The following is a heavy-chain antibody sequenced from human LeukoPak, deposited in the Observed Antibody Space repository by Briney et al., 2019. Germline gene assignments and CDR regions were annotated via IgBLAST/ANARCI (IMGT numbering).Heavy chain of an antibody. J-gene: IGHJ4*02. CDR1: GFTFRSYS. V-gene: IGHV3-48*01. Sequence: GGSLRLSCAASGFTFRSYSMNWVRQAPGKGLEWISYFSSGSSTIYYADSVRGRFTISRDNGKKSLYLQMNSLRAEDTAVYYCAGATAAAGNLDYWGQGTLVTVSS. CDR2: FSSGSSTI. D-gene: IGHD6-13*01. CDR3: AGATAAAGNLDY.